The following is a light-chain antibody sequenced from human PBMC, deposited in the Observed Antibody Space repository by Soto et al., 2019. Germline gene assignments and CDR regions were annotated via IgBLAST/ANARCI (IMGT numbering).Light chain of an antibody. CDR2: NTD. CDR3: ILYMGRGISV. J-gene: IGLJ3*02. Sequence: QAVVTQEPSLSVSPGGTVTLTCGLTSGSVSSTSYPSWYLQPPGQAPRTLIYNTDTRSSGVPDRFSGYILGNKAALTITGAQADDECDYYCILYMGRGISVFGGGTKLTVL. CDR1: SGSVSSTSY. V-gene: IGLV8-61*01.